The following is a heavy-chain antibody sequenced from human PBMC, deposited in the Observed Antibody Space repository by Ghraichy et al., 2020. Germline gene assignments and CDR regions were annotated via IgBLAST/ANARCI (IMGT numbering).Heavy chain of an antibody. CDR3: ARDRSYYGSGSQYNFGYAFDI. J-gene: IGHJ3*02. CDR1: GFTFSSYW. V-gene: IGHV3-7*04. CDR2: IKQDGGER. Sequence: LSLTCAASGFTFSSYWITWARQAPGKGLEWVANIKQDGGERYYVDSVKGRFTISRDNAKNSLYLQMNSLRAEDTAVYYCARDRSYYGSGSQYNFGYAFDIWGQGIMVTVSS. D-gene: IGHD3-10*01.